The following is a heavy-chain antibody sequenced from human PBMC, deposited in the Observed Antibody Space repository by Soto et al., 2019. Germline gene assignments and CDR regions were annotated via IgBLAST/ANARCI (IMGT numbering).Heavy chain of an antibody. D-gene: IGHD1-1*01. CDR3: AKATATSGGAFEI. CDR2: ILVGGST. CDR1: GFICSSYD. J-gene: IGHJ3*02. V-gene: IGHV3-23*01. Sequence: GGSLRLSCAVSGFICSSYDMSWVRQSPGKGLEWVSTILVGGSTHYEDSVKGRFTISRDTSKNTVYLQMNSLTAGDTAFYYCAKATATSGGAFEIYGQGTMVTVSS.